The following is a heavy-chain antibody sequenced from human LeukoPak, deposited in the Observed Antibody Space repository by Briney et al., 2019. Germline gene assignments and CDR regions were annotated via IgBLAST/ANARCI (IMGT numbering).Heavy chain of an antibody. J-gene: IGHJ4*02. CDR3: ARVSQSGDYSSDY. CDR2: INPNSGGT. D-gene: IGHD4-17*01. Sequence: ASVKVSCKASGYTFTGYYMHWVRQAPGQGLEWMGWINPNSGGTNYAQKFQGRVTMTRDTSISTAYMELSRLRPDDTAVYYCARVSQSGDYSSDYWGQGTLVTVSS. CDR1: GYTFTGYY. V-gene: IGHV1-2*02.